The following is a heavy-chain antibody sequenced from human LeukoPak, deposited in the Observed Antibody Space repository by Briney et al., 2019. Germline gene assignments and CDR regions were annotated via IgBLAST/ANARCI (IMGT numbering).Heavy chain of an antibody. V-gene: IGHV3-48*03. CDR3: AKVAYYYVSAFDI. J-gene: IGHJ3*02. CDR2: ISSSGSTI. D-gene: IGHD3-10*02. Sequence: GGSLRLSCAASGFTFSTYEMTWVRQSPGKGLEWVSYISSSGSTIYYADSVKGRFTISRDNARNSLYLQMNSLRAEDTAVYYCAKVAYYYVSAFDIWGQGTMVTVPS. CDR1: GFTFSTYE.